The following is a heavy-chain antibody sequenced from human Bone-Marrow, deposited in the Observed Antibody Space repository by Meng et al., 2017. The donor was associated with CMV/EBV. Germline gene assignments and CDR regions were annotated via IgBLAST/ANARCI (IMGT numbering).Heavy chain of an antibody. CDR3: ARASGTTNLATDY. CDR1: GGSISSSSYY. D-gene: IGHD1-7*01. Sequence: SETLSLTCTVSGGSISSSSYYWGWIRQPPGKGLEWIGSIYYSGSTYYNPSLKSRVTISADTSNNQFSLRLTSVTAADTAVYYCARASGTTNLATDYWGQGTLVTGYS. J-gene: IGHJ4*02. CDR2: IYYSGST. V-gene: IGHV4-39*07.